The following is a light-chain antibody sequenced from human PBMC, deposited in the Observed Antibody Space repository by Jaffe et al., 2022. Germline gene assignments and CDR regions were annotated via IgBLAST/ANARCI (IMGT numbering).Light chain of an antibody. J-gene: IGKJ2*01. Sequence: EIVLTQSPGTLSLSPGERATLSCRASQTVTGSYLAWYQQKPGQAPRLLIYGASSRPTGIPDRFSGSGSGTDFTLTISRLEPEDFAVYYCQRYGSSPPYTFGQGTKLEIK. CDR1: QTVTGSY. CDR2: GAS. CDR3: QRYGSSPPYT. V-gene: IGKV3-20*01.